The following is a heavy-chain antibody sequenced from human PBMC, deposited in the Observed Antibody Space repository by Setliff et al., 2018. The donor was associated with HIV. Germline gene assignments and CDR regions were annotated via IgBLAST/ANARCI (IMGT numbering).Heavy chain of an antibody. CDR3: AKGITKYCSGGSCLGPFGY. Sequence: PGGSLRLSCAASALTFSNYAMSWVRQAPGKGLEWVAVIYSGERRTQYADSVKGRFTISRDNSKNTLYMQMNSLRVEDTAVYYCAKGITKYCSGGSCLGPFGYWGQGTLVTVS. V-gene: IGHV3-23*03. CDR2: IYSGERRT. CDR1: ALTFSNYA. D-gene: IGHD2-15*01. J-gene: IGHJ4*02.